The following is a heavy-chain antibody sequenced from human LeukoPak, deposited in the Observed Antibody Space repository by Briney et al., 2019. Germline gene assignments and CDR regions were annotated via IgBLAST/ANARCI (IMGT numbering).Heavy chain of an antibody. CDR2: IQQDGSEK. CDR1: GFTFSSYW. J-gene: IGHJ4*02. D-gene: IGHD1-26*01. V-gene: IGHV3-7*05. CDR3: ARNPPRYFN. Sequence: GGSLRLSCAASGFTFSSYWMIWLRQAPGKGLEWVANIQQDGSEKYYVDSVKGRFTISRDNAKNSLYLQMNSLRAEDTAVYYCARNPPRYFNWGQGTLVTVSS.